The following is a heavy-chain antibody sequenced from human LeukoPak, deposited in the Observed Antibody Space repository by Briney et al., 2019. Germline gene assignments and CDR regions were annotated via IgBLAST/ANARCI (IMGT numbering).Heavy chain of an antibody. D-gene: IGHD3-10*01. Sequence: PGGSLRLSCVGSGFGFSSFAMSWVRQAPGKGLEWVSCLSGSGGATYYIDPAKGRFSISRDNSKNTMYLQMTNLRAEDTAVYYCAKDYGDFGSSYFCAFDVWGPGTMVTVSS. CDR3: AKDYGDFGSSYFCAFDV. CDR1: GFGFSSFA. J-gene: IGHJ3*01. V-gene: IGHV3-23*01. CDR2: LSGSGGAT.